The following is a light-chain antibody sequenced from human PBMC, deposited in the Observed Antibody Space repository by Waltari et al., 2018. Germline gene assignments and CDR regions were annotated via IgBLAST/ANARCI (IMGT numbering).Light chain of an antibody. CDR1: QSISSW. CDR3: QQYNSIPYT. Sequence: DIQMTQSPSTLSASVGDRVTITCRASQSISSWLAWYQQKPGKAPKLLIYKASSLESGVPSRFRCSGSGTEFTLTISSLQPDDFATYYCQQYNSIPYTFGQGTKLEIK. V-gene: IGKV1-5*03. CDR2: KAS. J-gene: IGKJ2*01.